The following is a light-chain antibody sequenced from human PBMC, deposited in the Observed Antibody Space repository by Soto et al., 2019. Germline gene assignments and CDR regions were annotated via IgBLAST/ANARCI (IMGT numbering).Light chain of an antibody. CDR3: SSYISSSPLV. J-gene: IGLJ1*01. V-gene: IGLV2-14*01. CDR2: EVS. CDR1: SSDVGGYNY. Sequence: QSVLTQPASVSGSPGQSITISCTGTSSDVGGYNYVSWYQQHPGKAPKLMIYEVSNRPSGVSNRFSGSKSGNTASLTISGLQAEDEADYYCSSYISSSPLVFGTGTKVTVL.